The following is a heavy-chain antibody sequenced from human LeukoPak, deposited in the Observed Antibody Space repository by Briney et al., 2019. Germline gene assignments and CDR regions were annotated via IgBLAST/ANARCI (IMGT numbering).Heavy chain of an antibody. CDR3: AKDLLRTRSWGAFDI. CDR2: INSDGSST. CDR1: GFTFSSYW. Sequence: GGSLRLSCAASGFTFSSYWMHWVRQAPGKGLVWVSRINSDGSSTSYADSVKGRFTISRDNAKNTLYLQMNNLRAEDTAVYYCAKDLLRTRSWGAFDIWGQGTMVTVSS. V-gene: IGHV3-74*01. J-gene: IGHJ3*02. D-gene: IGHD3-16*01.